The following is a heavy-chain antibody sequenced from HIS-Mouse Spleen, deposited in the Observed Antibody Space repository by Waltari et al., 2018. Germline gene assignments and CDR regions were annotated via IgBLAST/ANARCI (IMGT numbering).Heavy chain of an antibody. CDR2: INPNSGGT. CDR1: GYTLTGYY. CDR3: AEVDGTTHAFDI. V-gene: IGHV1-2*02. J-gene: IGHJ3*02. Sequence: QVQLVQSGAEVKKPGASVKVSCKAPGYTLTGYYMPWVRQAPGHGLEWMGWINPNSGGTNYAQKFQGRVTMTRDTSISTAYMELSRLRSDDTAVYYCAEVDGTTHAFDIWGQGTMVTVSS. D-gene: IGHD1-26*01.